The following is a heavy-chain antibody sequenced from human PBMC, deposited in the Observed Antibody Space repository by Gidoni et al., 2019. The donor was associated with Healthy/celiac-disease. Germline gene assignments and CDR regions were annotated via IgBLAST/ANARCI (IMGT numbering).Heavy chain of an antibody. CDR1: GGSVSSGSYY. CDR3: ARGDTMIVVGD. J-gene: IGHJ4*02. Sequence: QVQLQESGPGLVKPSETLSLTCTVSGGSVSSGSYYWSWIRQPPGKGLEWIGYIYYSGSTNYNPSLKSRVTISVDTSKNQFSLKLSSVTAADTAVYYCARGDTMIVVGDRGQGTLVTVSS. V-gene: IGHV4-61*01. D-gene: IGHD3-22*01. CDR2: IYYSGST.